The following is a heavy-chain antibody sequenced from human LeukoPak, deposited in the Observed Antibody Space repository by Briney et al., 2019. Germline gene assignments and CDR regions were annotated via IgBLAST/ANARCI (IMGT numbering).Heavy chain of an antibody. CDR1: GGSISSYY. V-gene: IGHV4-59*01. D-gene: IGHD1-26*01. J-gene: IGHJ4*02. CDR2: IYFSGST. Sequence: SETLSLTCTVSGGSISSYYWGWIRQPPGKGLEWIGYIYFSGSTNYNPSLKSRVTMSVDTSKNLFSLKQTSVTAADTAVYYCARDKGVERLGGVYFDSWGQGTLVIVSS. CDR3: ARDKGVERLGGVYFDS.